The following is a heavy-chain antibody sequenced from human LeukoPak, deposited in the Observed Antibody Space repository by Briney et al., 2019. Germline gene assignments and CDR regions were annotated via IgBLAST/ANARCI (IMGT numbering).Heavy chain of an antibody. D-gene: IGHD1-26*01. Sequence: GGSLRLSCAISGFTFTSYAMTWVRQAPGKGREWVTSISGSGVSTYYADSVRGRFTISRDISKNTLYLQMNSLRAEDTALYYCAKTLVPSGIYHGDFFDYWGQGTLVTVSS. CDR1: GFTFTSYA. CDR2: ISGSGVST. V-gene: IGHV3-23*01. CDR3: AKTLVPSGIYHGDFFDY. J-gene: IGHJ4*02.